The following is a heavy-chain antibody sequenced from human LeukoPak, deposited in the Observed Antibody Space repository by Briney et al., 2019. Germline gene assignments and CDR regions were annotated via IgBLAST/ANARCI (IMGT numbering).Heavy chain of an antibody. Sequence: GGSLRLSCAASGFTFSSYAMSWVRQAPGKGLEWVSAISGSGGSTYYADSVKGRFTISRDNSKNTLYLQMNSLRAEDTAVYYCAKEFAPRNRGYIYGDAFDIWGQGTMVTVSS. CDR1: GFTFSSYA. CDR2: ISGSGGST. V-gene: IGHV3-23*01. D-gene: IGHD5-18*01. J-gene: IGHJ3*02. CDR3: AKEFAPRNRGYIYGDAFDI.